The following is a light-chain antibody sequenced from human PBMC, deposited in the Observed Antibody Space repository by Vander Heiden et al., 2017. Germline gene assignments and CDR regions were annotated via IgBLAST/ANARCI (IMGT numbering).Light chain of an antibody. Sequence: QSVLTLPPSVSGAPGLRVTIPCTGSSSNIGAGYDVHWDQQLPGTAPKRLNDSSNNRPSGVADRSSGSKSGTSASLAITGLQDEDEADYYCQDYDSSLSGYVFGGGTKLTVL. J-gene: IGLJ3*02. CDR3: QDYDSSLSGYV. CDR2: SSN. CDR1: SSNIGAGYD. V-gene: IGLV1-40*01.